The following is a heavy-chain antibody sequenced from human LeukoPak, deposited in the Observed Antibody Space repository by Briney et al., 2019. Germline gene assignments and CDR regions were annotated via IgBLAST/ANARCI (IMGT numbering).Heavy chain of an antibody. D-gene: IGHD7-27*01. CDR1: GGSFSGYY. J-gene: IGHJ2*01. V-gene: IGHV4-34*01. CDR2: INHSGST. CDR3: ARKLGIDWYFDL. Sequence: SETLSLTCAVYGGSFSGYYWSWIRQPPGKGLEWIGEINHSGSTNYNPSLKSRVTISVDASKNQFSLKLSSVTAADTAVYYCARKLGIDWYFDLWGRGTLVTVSS.